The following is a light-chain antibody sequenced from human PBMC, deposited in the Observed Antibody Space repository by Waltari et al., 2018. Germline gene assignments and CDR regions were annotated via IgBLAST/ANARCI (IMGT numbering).Light chain of an antibody. CDR1: QSILSSSNNRNF. Sequence: DIVMTQSPNSRAVSLGERATISCKSSQSILSSSNNRNFLSWYQQKPGQPPKLLIYWASTRESGVPDRFGGSGSGTDFTLTISSLQAEDVAVYYCQQYYSDKTFGQGTKVEIK. CDR3: QQYYSDKT. V-gene: IGKV4-1*01. J-gene: IGKJ1*01. CDR2: WAS.